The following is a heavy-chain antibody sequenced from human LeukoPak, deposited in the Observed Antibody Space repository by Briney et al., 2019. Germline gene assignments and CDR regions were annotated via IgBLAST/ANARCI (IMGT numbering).Heavy chain of an antibody. CDR1: GGSISSGSYY. Sequence: SETLSLTCTVSGGSISSGSYYWSWIRQPPGKGLEWIGEINHSGSTNYNPSLKSRVTISVDTSKNQFSLKLSSVTAADTAVYYCARPDSSGYYSFGYWGQGTLVTVSS. CDR3: ARPDSSGYYSFGY. J-gene: IGHJ4*02. V-gene: IGHV4-39*07. D-gene: IGHD3-22*01. CDR2: INHSGST.